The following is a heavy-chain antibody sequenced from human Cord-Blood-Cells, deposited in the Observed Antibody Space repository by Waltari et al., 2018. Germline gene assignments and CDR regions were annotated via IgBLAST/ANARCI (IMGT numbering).Heavy chain of an antibody. CDR3: ARSGFVSSTSCYWFDP. CDR1: GGSISSGGYY. V-gene: IGHV4-31*03. D-gene: IGHD2-2*01. J-gene: IGHJ5*02. CDR2: IYYSGST. Sequence: QVQLQESGPGLVKPSQTLSLTCTVSGGSISSGGYYWSWIRQHPGKGLEWIGYIYYSGSTYYNPSLKSRVTISVDTSKNQFSLKLSSVTAADTAVYYCARSGFVSSTSCYWFDPWGQGTLVTVSS.